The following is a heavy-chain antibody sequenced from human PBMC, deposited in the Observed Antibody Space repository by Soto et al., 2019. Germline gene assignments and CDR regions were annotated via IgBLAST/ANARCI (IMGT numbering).Heavy chain of an antibody. CDR2: IYYSGST. V-gene: IGHV4-30-4*01. Sequence: SSETLSLTCSVSGGSISSGDYYWSWIRQPPGKGLEWIGYIYYSGSTYYNPSLKSRVTISVDTSKNQFSLKLSSVTAADTAVYYCVLWFGTDFDYWGQGTLVTVST. CDR3: VLWFGTDFDY. D-gene: IGHD3-10*01. CDR1: GGSISSGDYY. J-gene: IGHJ4*02.